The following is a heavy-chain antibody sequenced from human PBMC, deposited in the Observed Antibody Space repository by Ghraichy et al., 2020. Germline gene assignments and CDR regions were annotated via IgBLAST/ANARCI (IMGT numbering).Heavy chain of an antibody. Sequence: SQTLSLTCAVYGGSFSGYYWSWIRQPPGKGLEWIGEINHSGSTNYNPSLKSRVTISVDTSKNQFSLKLSSVTAADTAVYYCARGRVGDTAMAHFDYWGQGTLVTVSS. J-gene: IGHJ4*02. CDR2: INHSGST. CDR3: ARGRVGDTAMAHFDY. V-gene: IGHV4-34*01. CDR1: GGSFSGYY. D-gene: IGHD5-18*01.